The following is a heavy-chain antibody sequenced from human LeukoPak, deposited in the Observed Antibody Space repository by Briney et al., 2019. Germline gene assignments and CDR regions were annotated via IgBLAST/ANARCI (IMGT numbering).Heavy chain of an antibody. CDR3: ARDRATVTDGVWFDP. V-gene: IGHV1-2*02. CDR2: INPNSGGT. Sequence: ASVKVSCKASGYTFTGHYMHWVRQAPGQGLEWMGWINPNSGGTNYAQKFQGRVTMTRDTSISTAYMELSRLRSDDTAVYYCARDRATVTDGVWFDPWGQGTLVTVSS. D-gene: IGHD4-17*01. CDR1: GYTFTGHY. J-gene: IGHJ5*02.